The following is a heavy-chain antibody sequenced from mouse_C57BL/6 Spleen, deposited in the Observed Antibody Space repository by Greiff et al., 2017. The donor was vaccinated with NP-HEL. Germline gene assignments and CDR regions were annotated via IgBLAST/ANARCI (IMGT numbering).Heavy chain of an antibody. V-gene: IGHV5-17*01. Sequence: EVKLMESGGGLVKPGGSLKLSCAASGFTFSDYGMHWVRQAPEKGLEWVAYISSGSSTIYYADTVKGRFTISRDNAKNTLFLQMTSLSTEDTAMYYCARDYYCSSHYFDYWGQGTTLTVSS. CDR3: ARDYYCSSHYFDY. CDR1: GFTFSDYG. J-gene: IGHJ2*01. D-gene: IGHD1-1*01. CDR2: ISSGSSTI.